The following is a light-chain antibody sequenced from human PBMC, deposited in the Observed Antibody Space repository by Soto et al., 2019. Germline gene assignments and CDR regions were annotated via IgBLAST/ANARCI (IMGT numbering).Light chain of an antibody. CDR3: QLYGSPLWP. V-gene: IGKV3-20*01. J-gene: IGKJ1*01. CDR1: RSVSSSY. Sequence: EIVLTQSPDTLSFSPGERATLSCRAGRSVSSSYLAVYQQKPGQAPRLLIYGASSRATGIPDRFSGSGSGTDFTLTISRLETEDVAVYKCQLYGSPLWPFAQRTK. CDR2: GAS.